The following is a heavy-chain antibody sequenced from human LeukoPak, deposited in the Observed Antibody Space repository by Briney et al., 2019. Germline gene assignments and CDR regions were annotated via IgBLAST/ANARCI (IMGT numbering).Heavy chain of an antibody. Sequence: GGSLRLSCAASVVTFSSYSMNWVRQAPGKGLEWVSSITSSSSYIYYPDSVKGRFTISRDNAENSLYLQMNSLRAEDTDVYYCEREQHWGYWGGGTVVSVFS. J-gene: IGHJ4*02. V-gene: IGHV3-21*01. D-gene: IGHD3-16*01. CDR2: ITSSSSYI. CDR1: VVTFSSYS. CDR3: EREQHWGY.